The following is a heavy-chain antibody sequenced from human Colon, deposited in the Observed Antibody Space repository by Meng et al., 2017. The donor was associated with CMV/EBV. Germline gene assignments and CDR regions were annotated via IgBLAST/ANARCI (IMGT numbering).Heavy chain of an antibody. V-gene: IGHV3-21*01. J-gene: IGHJ6*02. CDR2: ISSDSKYI. CDR3: VKLGYCSSPSCQKSYFYGLDV. D-gene: IGHD2-2*01. Sequence: GESLKISCAASGFTFSTYSMNWVRQAPGKGLEWVAFISSDSKYIYYSDSVKGRFTISRDNSEKSVYLHMNSVRADDTAVYYCVKLGYCSSPSCQKSYFYGLDVWGQGTTVTVSS. CDR1: GFTFSTYS.